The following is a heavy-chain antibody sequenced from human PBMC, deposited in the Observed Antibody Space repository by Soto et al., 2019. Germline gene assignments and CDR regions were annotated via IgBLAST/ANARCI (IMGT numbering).Heavy chain of an antibody. CDR3: ARDLDGSGSYYTNY. CDR2: ISPHKDNT. Sequence: QVQLVQSGAEVKKPGASVKVSCKTSGYSFSSIGITWVRQAPGQGLEWMGWISPHKDNTYYAQRLQGRVTMTTDTSTSTAYRELRSLRSDDTAVYFCARDLDGSGSYYTNYWGQGTLVTVSS. D-gene: IGHD3-10*01. V-gene: IGHV1-18*01. CDR1: GYSFSSIG. J-gene: IGHJ4*02.